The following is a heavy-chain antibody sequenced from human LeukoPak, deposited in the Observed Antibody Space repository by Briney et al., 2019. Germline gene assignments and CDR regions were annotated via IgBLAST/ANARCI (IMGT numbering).Heavy chain of an antibody. V-gene: IGHV4-34*01. CDR3: ARDVSSWYPYYYGMDV. D-gene: IGHD6-13*01. J-gene: IGHJ6*02. Sequence: SETLSLTCAVYGGSFSGYYWSWIRQPPGKGLEWIGEINHSGSTNYNPSLKSRVTISVDTSKNQFPLKLSSVTAADTAVYYCARDVSSWYPYYYGMDVWGQGTTVTVSS. CDR1: GGSFSGYY. CDR2: INHSGST.